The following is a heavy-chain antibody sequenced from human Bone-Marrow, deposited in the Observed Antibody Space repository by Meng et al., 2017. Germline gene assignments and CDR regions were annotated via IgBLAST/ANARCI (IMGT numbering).Heavy chain of an antibody. CDR3: ARKGVTPRGNWFDP. J-gene: IGHJ5*02. CDR2: IYHSGST. D-gene: IGHD2-21*02. Sequence: VQCEVRGLGLGSASGPTASPCPAAGVPIGSSNGWSWVRQPPGKRLEWIGEIYHSGSTNYNPSLKSRVTISVDKSKNQFSLKLSSVTAADTAVYYCARKGVTPRGNWFDPWGQGTLVTVSS. V-gene: IGHV4-4*02. CDR1: GVPIGSSNG.